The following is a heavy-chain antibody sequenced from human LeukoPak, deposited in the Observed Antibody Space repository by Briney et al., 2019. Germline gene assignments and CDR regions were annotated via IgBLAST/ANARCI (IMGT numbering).Heavy chain of an antibody. J-gene: IGHJ4*02. D-gene: IGHD1-26*01. CDR2: ISSSSGYI. V-gene: IGHV3-21*01. Sequence: GGSLRLSCAASGFTFSSYSMNWVRQAPGKGLEWVSSISSSSGYIYYADSVRGRFTISTDKAKNTLYLRINSPRAEDTAVYHCARDLGAVHYDYWGQGTLVTVSS. CDR3: ARDLGAVHYDY. CDR1: GFTFSSYS.